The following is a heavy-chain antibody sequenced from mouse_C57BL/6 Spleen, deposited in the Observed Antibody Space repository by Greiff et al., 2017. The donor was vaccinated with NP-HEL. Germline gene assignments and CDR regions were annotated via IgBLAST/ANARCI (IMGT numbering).Heavy chain of an antibody. CDR2: IDPETGGT. Sequence: LQESGAELVRPGASVTLSCKASGYTFTDYEMHWVKQTPVHGLEWIGAIDPETGGTAYNQKFKGKAILTADKSSSTAYMELRSLTSEDSAVYYCTRVPYYYGSSLFDYWGQGTTLTVSS. V-gene: IGHV1-15*01. CDR3: TRVPYYYGSSLFDY. D-gene: IGHD1-1*01. J-gene: IGHJ2*01. CDR1: GYTFTDYE.